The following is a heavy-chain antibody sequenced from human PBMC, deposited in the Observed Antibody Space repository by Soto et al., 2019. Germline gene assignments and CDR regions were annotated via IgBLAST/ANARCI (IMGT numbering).Heavy chain of an antibody. Sequence: PSQTLSLTCAISGDSVSSNSAVWNWIRQSPSRGLEWLGRTYYRSRWYSDYAGSVKSRITINADTSKNQFSLHLNSVTPQDTAVYYCARGPSPLAYWGRGTVVTVSS. CDR1: GDSVSSNSAV. J-gene: IGHJ4*02. D-gene: IGHD6-6*01. CDR3: ARGPSPLAY. V-gene: IGHV6-1*01. CDR2: TYYRSRWYS.